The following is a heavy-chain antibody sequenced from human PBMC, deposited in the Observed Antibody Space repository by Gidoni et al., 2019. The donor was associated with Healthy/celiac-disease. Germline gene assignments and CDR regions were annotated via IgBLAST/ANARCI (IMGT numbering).Heavy chain of an antibody. V-gene: IGHV1-18*01. Sequence: GQGLEWMGWISAYNGNTNSAQKLQGRVTMTTDTSTSTACMELRSLRSDDTAVYYCARVFSDLNWFDPWGQGTLVTVSS. CDR2: ISAYNGNT. J-gene: IGHJ5*02. D-gene: IGHD3-9*01. CDR3: ARVFSDLNWFDP.